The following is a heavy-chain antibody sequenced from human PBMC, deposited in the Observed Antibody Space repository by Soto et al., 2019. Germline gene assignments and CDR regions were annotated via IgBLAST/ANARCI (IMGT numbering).Heavy chain of an antibody. V-gene: IGHV4-59*01. D-gene: IGHD2-2*01. CDR3: AREDQLLTDAFDI. CDR1: GGSISSYY. CDR2: IYYSGST. J-gene: IGHJ3*02. Sequence: QVQLQESGPGPVKPSETLSLTCTVSGGSISSYYWSWIRQPPGKGLEWIGYIYYSGSTNYNPSLKSRVTISVDTSKNQFSLKLSSVTAADTAVYYCAREDQLLTDAFDIWGQGTMVTVSS.